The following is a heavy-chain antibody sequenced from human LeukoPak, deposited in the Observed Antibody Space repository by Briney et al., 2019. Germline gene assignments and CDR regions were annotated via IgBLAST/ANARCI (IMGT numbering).Heavy chain of an antibody. CDR3: AKAYSSSWNNWFDP. Sequence: GRSLRLSCAASGFTFDDYAMHWVRQAPGKGLEWVSGISWNSGSIGYADSVKGRFTISRDNAKNSLYLQMNSLRAEDTALYHCAKAYSSSWNNWFDPWGQGTLVTVSS. CDR2: ISWNSGSI. J-gene: IGHJ5*02. CDR1: GFTFDDYA. V-gene: IGHV3-9*01. D-gene: IGHD6-13*01.